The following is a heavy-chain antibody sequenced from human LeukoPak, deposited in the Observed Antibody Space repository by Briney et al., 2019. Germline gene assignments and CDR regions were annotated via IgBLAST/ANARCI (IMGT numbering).Heavy chain of an antibody. Sequence: SVKVSCKASGGTFSSYAISWVRQAPGQGLEWMGRIIPILGIANYAQKFQGRVTITADKSTSTAYMELSSLRSEDTAVYYCASSGRWLAAAGTGHWFDPWGQGTLVTVSS. CDR3: ASSGRWLAAAGTGHWFDP. D-gene: IGHD6-13*01. CDR2: IIPILGIA. CDR1: GGTFSSYA. V-gene: IGHV1-69*04. J-gene: IGHJ5*02.